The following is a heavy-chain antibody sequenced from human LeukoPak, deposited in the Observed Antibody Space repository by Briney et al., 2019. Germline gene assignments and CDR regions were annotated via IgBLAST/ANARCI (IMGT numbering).Heavy chain of an antibody. J-gene: IGHJ4*02. D-gene: IGHD6-6*01. Sequence: GASVKVSCKASGGTFSSYTISWVRQAPGQGLEWMGGIIPIFGTANYAQKFQGRVTITADESTSTAYMELSSLRSEDTAVYYCARTLEYSSSHWGQGTLVTVSS. CDR1: GGTFSSYT. CDR2: IIPIFGTA. CDR3: ARTLEYSSSH. V-gene: IGHV1-69*13.